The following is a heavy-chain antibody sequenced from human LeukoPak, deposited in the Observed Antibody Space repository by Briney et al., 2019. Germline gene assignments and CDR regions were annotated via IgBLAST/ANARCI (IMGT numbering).Heavy chain of an antibody. Sequence: SETLSLTCTVSGGSISSYYWSWIRQPPGKGLEWIGYIYYTGSTNYNPSLRSRVTISVDTSKNQFSLKLSSVTAADTAVYYCARSHGSGSYYNLNDYWGQGTLVTVSS. CDR2: IYYTGST. CDR1: GGSISSYY. D-gene: IGHD3-10*01. J-gene: IGHJ4*02. CDR3: ARSHGSGSYYNLNDY. V-gene: IGHV4-59*01.